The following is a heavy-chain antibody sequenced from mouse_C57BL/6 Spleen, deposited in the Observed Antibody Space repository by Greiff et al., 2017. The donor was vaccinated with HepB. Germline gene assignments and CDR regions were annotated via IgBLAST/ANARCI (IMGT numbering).Heavy chain of an antibody. CDR1: GYAFTNYL. J-gene: IGHJ2*01. Sequence: VKLQESGAELVRPGTSVKVSCKASGYAFTNYLIEWVKQRPGQGLEWIGVINPGSGGTNYNEKFKGKATLTADKSSSTSYMQLSSLTSEDSAVYFCARGGDFSYYFDYWGQGTTLTVSS. CDR2: INPGSGGT. V-gene: IGHV1-54*01. CDR3: ARGGDFSYYFDY.